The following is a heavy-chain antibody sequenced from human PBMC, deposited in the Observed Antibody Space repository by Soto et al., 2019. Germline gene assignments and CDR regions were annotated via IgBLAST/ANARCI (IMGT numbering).Heavy chain of an antibody. CDR1: GGSISGFS. Sequence: SETLSLTCTVSGGSISGFSWSWVRQPPGKALEWIGHISYIGSTNYNPSLKSRVTISGDTSKNQFSLKLSSVTAADTAVYYCARDAFGVDNWFDPWGQGTLVTVSS. D-gene: IGHD3-3*01. CDR3: ARDAFGVDNWFDP. CDR2: ISYIGST. J-gene: IGHJ5*02. V-gene: IGHV4-59*01.